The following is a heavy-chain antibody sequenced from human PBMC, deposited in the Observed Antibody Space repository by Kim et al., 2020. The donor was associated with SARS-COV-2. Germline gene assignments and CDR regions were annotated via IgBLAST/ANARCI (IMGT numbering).Heavy chain of an antibody. J-gene: IGHJ4*02. V-gene: IGHV3-30*04. CDR1: GFTFSSYA. Sequence: GGSLRLSCAASGFTFSSYAMHWVRQAPGKGLEWVAVISYDGSNKYYADSVKGRFTISRDNSKNTLYLQMNSRSAEATAVYYCARDAYSSSWYGWGQGTLV. CDR2: ISYDGSNK. CDR3: ARDAYSSSWYG. D-gene: IGHD6-13*01.